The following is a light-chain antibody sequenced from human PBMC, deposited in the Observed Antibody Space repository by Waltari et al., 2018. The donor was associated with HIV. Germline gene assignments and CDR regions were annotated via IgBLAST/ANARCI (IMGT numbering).Light chain of an antibody. CDR2: LGS. Sequence: DIVMTQSPLSLPVTPGESASISCRSSQSLLYSNGYIFLDWYLQKPGQSPQFLMYLGSNRASGVPDRFSASVRGTNFTLEISRVEAEDFGIYYCMQTLQTPFTFGQGTRLDMK. V-gene: IGKV2-28*01. CDR1: QSLLYSNGYIF. J-gene: IGKJ5*01. CDR3: MQTLQTPFT.